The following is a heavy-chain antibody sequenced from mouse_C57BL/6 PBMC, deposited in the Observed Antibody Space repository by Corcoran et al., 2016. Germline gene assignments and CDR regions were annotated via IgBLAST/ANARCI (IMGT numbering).Heavy chain of an antibody. D-gene: IGHD2-4*01. V-gene: IGHV1-26*01. CDR2: INPNNGGT. Sequence: EVQLQQSGPELVKPGASVKISCNASGYTFTDYYMNWVKQSHGKSLEWIGDINPNNGGTSYNQKFKGKATLTVDKSSSTAYMELRSLTSEDSAVYYCARSGGYDYGTNWGQGTTLTVSS. J-gene: IGHJ2*01. CDR3: ARSGGYDYGTN. CDR1: GYTFTDYY.